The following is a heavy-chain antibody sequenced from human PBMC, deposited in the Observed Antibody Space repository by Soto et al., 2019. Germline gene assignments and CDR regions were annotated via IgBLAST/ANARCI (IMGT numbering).Heavy chain of an antibody. CDR2: ISGSGGST. D-gene: IGHD3-10*01. CDR3: ANMVRGVIINPYYMDV. V-gene: IGHV3-23*01. CDR1: GFTFSSYA. Sequence: GGSLRLSCAASGFTFSSYAMSWVRQAPGKGLEWVSAISGSGGSTYYADSVKGRFTISRDNSKNTLYLQMNSLRAEDTAVYYCANMVRGVIINPYYMDVWGKGTTVTVSS. J-gene: IGHJ6*03.